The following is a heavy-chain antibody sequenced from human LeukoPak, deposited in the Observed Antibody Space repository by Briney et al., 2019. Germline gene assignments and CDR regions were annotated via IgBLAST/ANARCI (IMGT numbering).Heavy chain of an antibody. Sequence: GGSLRLSCTPSGFTFSSYGMHWVRQAPGKGLEWVAFIRYDGSDKHYADSVKGRFTISRDNSKDTLYLEMNSLGAEDTAVYYCAKDLDSSGLFWGQGTLVTVSS. CDR3: AKDLDSSGLF. J-gene: IGHJ4*02. CDR1: GFTFSSYG. D-gene: IGHD3-22*01. V-gene: IGHV3-30*02. CDR2: IRYDGSDK.